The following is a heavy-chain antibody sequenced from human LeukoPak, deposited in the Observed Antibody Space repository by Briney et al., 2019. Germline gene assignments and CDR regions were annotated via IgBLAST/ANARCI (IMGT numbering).Heavy chain of an antibody. CDR2: IYHSGST. CDR1: GYSISSGYY. Sequence: SETLSLTCTVSGYSISSGYYWGWIRQPPGKGLEWIGSIYHSGSTYYNPSLKSRVTISVDTSKNQFSLKLSSVTAADTAVYYCARDGSLYPYYYYMDVWGKGTTVTISS. V-gene: IGHV4-38-2*02. J-gene: IGHJ6*03. CDR3: ARDGSLYPYYYYMDV. D-gene: IGHD2-15*01.